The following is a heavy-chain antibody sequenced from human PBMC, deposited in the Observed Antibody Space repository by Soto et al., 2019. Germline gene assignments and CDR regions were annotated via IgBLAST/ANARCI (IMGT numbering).Heavy chain of an antibody. CDR3: ARELRFGEDYYGMDV. Sequence: QTLTLTCTFSGFSLSTSGMCVSWIRQHPGKGLEWIGYIYYSGSTYYNPSLKSRVTISVDTSKNQFSLKLSSVTAADTAVYYCARELRFGEDYYGMDVWGQGTTVTVSS. V-gene: IGHV4-31*03. CDR1: GFSLSTSGMC. D-gene: IGHD3-10*01. CDR2: IYYSGST. J-gene: IGHJ6*02.